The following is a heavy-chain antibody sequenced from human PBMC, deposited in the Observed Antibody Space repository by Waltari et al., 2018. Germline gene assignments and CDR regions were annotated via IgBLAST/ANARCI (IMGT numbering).Heavy chain of an antibody. D-gene: IGHD6-19*01. J-gene: IGHJ4*02. CDR3: QGWLAPFDY. CDR2: IYSGGST. Sequence: EVQLVESGGGLIQPGGSLRLSCAASGFTVSRDYRSWVRQAPGKRLEWVSIIYSGGSTYYADSVKGRFTISRDNSKNTLYLQMNILRAEDTAVYYCQGWLAPFDYWGQGTLVTVSS. V-gene: IGHV3-53*01. CDR1: GFTVSRDY.